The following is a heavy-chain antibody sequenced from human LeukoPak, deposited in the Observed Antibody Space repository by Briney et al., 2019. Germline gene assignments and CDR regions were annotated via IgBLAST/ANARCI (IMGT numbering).Heavy chain of an antibody. CDR1: GYTFTGYY. CDR2: INPNSGGT. D-gene: IGHD3-10*01. J-gene: IGHJ4*02. CDR3: ARGITMVRGVIMAPGY. Sequence: ASVKVSCKASGYTFTGYYMHRVRQAPGQGLEWMGWINPNSGGTNYAQKFQGRVTMTRDTSISTAYMELSRLRSDDTVVYYCARGITMVRGVIMAPGYWGQGTLVTVSS. V-gene: IGHV1-2*02.